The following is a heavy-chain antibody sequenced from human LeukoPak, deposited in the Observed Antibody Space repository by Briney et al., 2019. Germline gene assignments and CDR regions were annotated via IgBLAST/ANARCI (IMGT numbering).Heavy chain of an antibody. V-gene: IGHV1-2*02. CDR3: ARDYYGSGSYYGHMDV. J-gene: IGHJ6*03. Sequence: GASVKVSCKASGYTFTGYYMHWVRQAPGQGLEWMGWINPNSGGTNYAQKFQGRVTMTRDTSISTAYMELSRLRSDDTAVYYCARDYYGSGSYYGHMDVWGKGTTVTVSS. D-gene: IGHD3-10*01. CDR1: GYTFTGYY. CDR2: INPNSGGT.